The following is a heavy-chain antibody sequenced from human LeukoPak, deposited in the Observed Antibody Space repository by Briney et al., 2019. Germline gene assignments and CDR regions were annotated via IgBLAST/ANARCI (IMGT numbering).Heavy chain of an antibody. CDR2: ISGSGGST. CDR1: GFTFSSYA. V-gene: IGHV3-23*01. Sequence: GGSLRLSCAASGFTFSSYAMSWVRQAPGKGLEWVSAISGSGGSTYYADSVKGRFTISRDNSKNTLYLQMNSLRAEDTAVYYCAKDGSYCSSTSCYRYFDLWGRGTLVTVSS. D-gene: IGHD2-2*02. CDR3: AKDGSYCSSTSCYRYFDL. J-gene: IGHJ2*01.